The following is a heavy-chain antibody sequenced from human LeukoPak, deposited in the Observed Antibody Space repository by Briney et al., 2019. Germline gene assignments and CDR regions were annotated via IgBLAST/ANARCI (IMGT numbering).Heavy chain of an antibody. J-gene: IGHJ4*02. D-gene: IGHD3-3*01. CDR2: MNPNSGNT. V-gene: IGHV1-8*01. CDR1: GYTFTSYD. Sequence: ASVKVSCKASGYTFTSYDINWVRQATGQGLEWMGWMNPNSGNTGYAQKFQGRVTMTRNTSISTAYMELSSLRSEDTAVYYCARGKGIFGVVIIPVYYFDYWGQGTLVTVSS. CDR3: ARGKGIFGVVIIPVYYFDY.